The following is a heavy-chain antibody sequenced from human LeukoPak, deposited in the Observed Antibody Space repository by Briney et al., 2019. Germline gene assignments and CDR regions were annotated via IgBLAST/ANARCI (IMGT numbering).Heavy chain of an antibody. CDR2: INQHGREK. CDR1: RYTLSDFT. Sequence: PRGSLRPSSAASRYTLSDFTMSCVRQAPGKGLEWVASINQHGREKYYVDSVKGRFTISRDNAKNSLYLQMNSLRAEDTAVYTFARVMVSRPTSSIDYGREGSLVTVSS. J-gene: IGHJ4*01. V-gene: IGHV3-7*01. D-gene: IGHD1-14*01. CDR3: ARVMVSRPTSSIDY.